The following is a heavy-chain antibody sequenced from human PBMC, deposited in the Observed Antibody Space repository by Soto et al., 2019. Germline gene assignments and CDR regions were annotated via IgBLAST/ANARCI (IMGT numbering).Heavy chain of an antibody. CDR1: GGSFSGYY. D-gene: IGHD2-8*01. Sequence: SETLSLTCAVYGGSFSGYYWSWIRQPPGKGLEWIGEINHSGSTNYNPSLKSRVTISVDTSKNQFSLKLSSVTAADTAVYYCARGTFDCTNGVCYRPLKFDYWGQGTLVTVSS. CDR2: INHSGST. CDR3: ARGTFDCTNGVCYRPLKFDY. J-gene: IGHJ4*02. V-gene: IGHV4-34*01.